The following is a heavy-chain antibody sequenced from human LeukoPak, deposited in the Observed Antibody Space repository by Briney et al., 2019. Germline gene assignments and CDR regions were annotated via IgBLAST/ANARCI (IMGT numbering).Heavy chain of an antibody. V-gene: IGHV1-46*01. Sequence: GASVKVSCKASGYTFTSYYMHWVRQAPGQGLEWMGIINPSGGSTSYAQKFQGRVTMTRDMSTSTVYMELSSLRSEDTAVYYCACRSGSYYNQPSDYYYYMDVWGKGTTVTVSS. CDR1: GYTFTSYY. D-gene: IGHD3-10*01. J-gene: IGHJ6*03. CDR2: INPSGGST. CDR3: ACRSGSYYNQPSDYYYYMDV.